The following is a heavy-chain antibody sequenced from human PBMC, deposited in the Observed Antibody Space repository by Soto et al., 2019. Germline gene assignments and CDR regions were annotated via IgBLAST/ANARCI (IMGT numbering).Heavy chain of an antibody. Sequence: GASVKVSCKASGYTFTNSGISWVRQAPGQGLEWMGWIGAYNGHTKYAQKLQGRVTMTTDTPTSTAYMELRSLKSDDTAVYYCAREDYYDSSGYLPVRYYFGMDVWGQGTTVTVSS. CDR3: AREDYYDSSGYLPVRYYFGMDV. V-gene: IGHV1-18*01. J-gene: IGHJ6*02. CDR2: IGAYNGHT. D-gene: IGHD3-22*01. CDR1: GYTFTNSG.